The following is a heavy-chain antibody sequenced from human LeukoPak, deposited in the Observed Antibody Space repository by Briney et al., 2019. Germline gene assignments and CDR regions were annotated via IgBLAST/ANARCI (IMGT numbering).Heavy chain of an antibody. CDR1: GGSFSGYY. CDR2: INHSGST. J-gene: IGHJ5*02. D-gene: IGHD3-3*01. CDR3: ARGMVDFWSGYYGGWFDP. Sequence: SETLSLTCAVYGGSFSGYYWSWIRQPPGKGLEWIGEINHSGSTNYNPSLNSRVTISVDTSKNQFSLKLSSVTAADTAVYYCARGMVDFWSGYYGGWFDPWGQGTLVTVFS. V-gene: IGHV4-34*01.